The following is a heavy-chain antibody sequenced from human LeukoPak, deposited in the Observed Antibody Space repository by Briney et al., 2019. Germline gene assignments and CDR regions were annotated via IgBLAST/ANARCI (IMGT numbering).Heavy chain of an antibody. D-gene: IGHD2-2*01. CDR1: GFTFSSYS. CDR3: AKDPGYQVVYCFDY. Sequence: GGSLRLSCAASGFTFSSYSMSWVRQAPGKGLEWVSGISGSGGSTDYADSVKGRFTISRDNPKNTLYLQMNSLRVEDTAAYYCAKDPGYQVVYCFDYWGQGTLVTVSS. J-gene: IGHJ4*02. V-gene: IGHV3-23*01. CDR2: ISGSGGST.